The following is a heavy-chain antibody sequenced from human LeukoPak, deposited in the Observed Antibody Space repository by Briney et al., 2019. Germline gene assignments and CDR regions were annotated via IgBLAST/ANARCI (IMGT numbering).Heavy chain of an antibody. J-gene: IGHJ4*02. Sequence: GGSLRLSCAASGFTFSSYGMHWVRQAPGKGLEWVAFIRYDGSNKYYADSVKGRFTISRDNSKYTLYLQMNSLRAEDAAVYYCVSDSAPDFWGQGTLVTVSS. CDR2: IRYDGSNK. CDR1: GFTFSSYG. CDR3: VSDSAPDF. D-gene: IGHD3-22*01. V-gene: IGHV3-30*02.